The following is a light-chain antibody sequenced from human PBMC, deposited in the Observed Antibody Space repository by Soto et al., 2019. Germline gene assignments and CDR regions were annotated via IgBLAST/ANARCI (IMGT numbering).Light chain of an antibody. CDR3: QQYGSSPPYT. CDR2: GAS. V-gene: IGKV3-20*01. CDR1: QSVSSSY. Sequence: EIVLSQSPGTLSLSPGERATRSCRASQSVSSSYLAWYQQKPGQAPRLLIYGASSRATGIPDRFSGSGSGTDFTLTISRLEPEHFAVYYCQQYGSSPPYTFGQGTKLEI. J-gene: IGKJ2*01.